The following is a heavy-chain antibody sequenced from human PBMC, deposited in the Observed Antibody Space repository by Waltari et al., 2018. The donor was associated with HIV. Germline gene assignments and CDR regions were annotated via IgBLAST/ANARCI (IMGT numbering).Heavy chain of an antibody. CDR2: IYHSGPT. CDR1: GGAISSSHC. V-gene: IGHV4-4*02. J-gene: IGHJ3*02. CDR3: ARARPLLTTWAGVFDI. D-gene: IGHD4-17*01. Sequence: QVQLQESGPGLVKPSGTLSLTCVVSGGAISSSHCWRWVRQPPGKGLEWIGEIYHSGPTNYNPSLKSRVAISMDQSENQFSLILNSVTAADTAMYFCARARPLLTTWAGVFDIWGRGTMVIVSS.